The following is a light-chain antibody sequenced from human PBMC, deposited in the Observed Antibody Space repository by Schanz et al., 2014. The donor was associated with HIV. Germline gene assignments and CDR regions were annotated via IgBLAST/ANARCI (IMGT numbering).Light chain of an antibody. Sequence: SYELTQPPSVSVAPGKTATITCGGNNVGIKSVHWYQLKPGQAPKMLISYDTDRPSGIPERFSGSNSGHTATLTISRVEAGDEADYYCQVWDTFMSAVFGGGTKLTVL. CDR2: YDT. CDR1: NVGIKS. V-gene: IGLV3-21*01. J-gene: IGLJ2*01. CDR3: QVWDTFMSAV.